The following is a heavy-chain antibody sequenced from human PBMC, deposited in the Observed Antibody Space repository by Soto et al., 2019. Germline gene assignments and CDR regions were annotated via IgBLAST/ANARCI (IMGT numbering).Heavy chain of an antibody. Sequence: PGGSLRLSCAASGFTLSGYAMDWVRQAPGKGLEYVSGISSNGVGTYYANSVQGRFTISRDNAKNSLYLQMNSLRAEDTAVYYCARGPPSGYNYYFDYWGQGTLVTVSS. D-gene: IGHD3-3*01. CDR2: ISSNGVGT. CDR3: ARGPPSGYNYYFDY. CDR1: GFTLSGYA. J-gene: IGHJ4*02. V-gene: IGHV3-64*04.